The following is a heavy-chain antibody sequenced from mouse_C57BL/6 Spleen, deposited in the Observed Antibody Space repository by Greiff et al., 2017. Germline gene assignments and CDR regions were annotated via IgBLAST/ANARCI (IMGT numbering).Heavy chain of an antibody. J-gene: IGHJ4*01. CDR1: GYAFTNYL. CDR3: ARDGSSGYLYYAMDH. V-gene: IGHV1-54*01. D-gene: IGHD3-2*02. Sequence: QVQLQQSGAELVRPGTSVKVSCKASGYAFTNYLIEWVKQRPGQGLEWIGVINPGSGGTNYNEKFKGKATLTADKSSSTAYMQLSSLTSEDSAVYFCARDGSSGYLYYAMDHWGQGTSVTVSS. CDR2: INPGSGGT.